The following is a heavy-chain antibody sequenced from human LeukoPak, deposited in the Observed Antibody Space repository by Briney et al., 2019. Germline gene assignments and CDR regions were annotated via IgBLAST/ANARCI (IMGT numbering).Heavy chain of an antibody. J-gene: IGHJ4*02. CDR1: GFNYSSYW. D-gene: IGHD2-8*02. CDR3: ARDQLYCTGGICYFDY. V-gene: IGHV3-74*01. Sequence: GGSLRLSCAASGFNYSSYWMHWVRPAPGKGLVWVSRINSDGRSTSSADSVKGRFTISRDNAKNTLYLQMNSLRTEDTAVYYCARDQLYCTGGICYFDYWGQGTLVTVSA. CDR2: INSDGRST.